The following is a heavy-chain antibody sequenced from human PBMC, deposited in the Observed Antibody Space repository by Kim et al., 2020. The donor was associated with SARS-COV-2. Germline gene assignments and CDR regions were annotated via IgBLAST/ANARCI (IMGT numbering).Heavy chain of an antibody. Sequence: GGSLRLSCAASGFTFYNYAMNWVRQAPGKGLEWVAAISNSGHGTFYADSVRGRFSVSRDNSENTLYLQMDSLRAEDTARYYCAKDTVPYSYGYLDYWGQGLGVTVPS. CDR1: GFTFYNYA. V-gene: IGHV3-23*01. D-gene: IGHD5-18*01. CDR3: AKDTVPYSYGYLDY. J-gene: IGHJ4*02. CDR2: ISNSGHGT.